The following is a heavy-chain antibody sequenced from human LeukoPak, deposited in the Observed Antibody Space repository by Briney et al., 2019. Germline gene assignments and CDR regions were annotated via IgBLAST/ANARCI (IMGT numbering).Heavy chain of an antibody. J-gene: IGHJ4*02. D-gene: IGHD6-19*01. CDR1: GGSISSYY. CDR2: IYYSGST. Sequence: KPSETLPLTCTVSGGSISSYYWSWIRQPPGKGLEWIGYIYYSGSTNYYPSLKSRVTISVDTSKNHFSLKLSSVTAADPAVYYCAKVGSSGWSQKYYFDYWGQGTLVTVSS. V-gene: IGHV4-59*01. CDR3: AKVGSSGWSQKYYFDY.